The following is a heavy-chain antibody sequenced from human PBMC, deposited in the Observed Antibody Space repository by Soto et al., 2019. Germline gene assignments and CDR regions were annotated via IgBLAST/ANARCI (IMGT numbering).Heavy chain of an antibody. J-gene: IGHJ4*02. CDR2: IYYSGNT. Sequence: SETLSLTCTVSGASISNYYWTWIRQPPGQGLEWIGYIYYSGNTNSNPSLKSRVTISVDTSMNQFSLKLTSVTAAGMAVYYCARRKAVPGEYYFDYWGPGILVTVSS. CDR1: GASISNYY. V-gene: IGHV4-59*08. CDR3: ARRKAVPGEYYFDY. D-gene: IGHD6-19*01.